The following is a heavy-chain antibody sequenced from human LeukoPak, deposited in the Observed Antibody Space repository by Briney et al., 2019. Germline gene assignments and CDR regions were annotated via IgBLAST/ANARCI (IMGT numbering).Heavy chain of an antibody. V-gene: IGHV4-38-2*02. CDR2: LYHSGST. D-gene: IGHD5-24*01. CDR3: ARGPMADY. CDR1: RYSISSGYY. Sequence: SETLSLTCTVSRYSISSGYYWGWIRQPPGKGLDWIGSLYHSGSTNYNPSLKSRVTISVDTSKNQFSLKLGSVTAADTAVYYCARGPMADYWGQGTLVAVSS. J-gene: IGHJ4*02.